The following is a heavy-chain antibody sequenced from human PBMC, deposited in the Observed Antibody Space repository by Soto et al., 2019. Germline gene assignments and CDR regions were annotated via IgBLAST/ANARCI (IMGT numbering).Heavy chain of an antibody. Sequence: EVQLVESGGGLVQPGGSLRLSCAASGFTFNNYWMHWVRQDPGKGLVWVSRINSYGSTTSYADSVKGRCTISRDNAKNTLYLQMNSLRAEDTAVYYCTGLPYCGQGTLVTVSS. V-gene: IGHV3-74*01. J-gene: IGHJ4*02. CDR3: TGLPY. CDR1: GFTFNNYW. CDR2: INSYGSTT.